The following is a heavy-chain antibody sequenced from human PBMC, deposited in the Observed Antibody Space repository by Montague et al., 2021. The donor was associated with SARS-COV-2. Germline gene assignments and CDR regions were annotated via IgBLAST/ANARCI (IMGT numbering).Heavy chain of an antibody. J-gene: IGHJ4*02. CDR3: ARTGAYDHFDY. V-gene: IGHV4-4*02. D-gene: IGHD5-12*01. Sequence: SETLSLTCTVSGGSVNSTNWWSWVRQPPGKGLEWIAEVYRTGSTXXNPXFRSRVTLSIDRSKNLFSLNLNSVTVADTAVYYCARTGAYDHFDYWGPGTLVIVSS. CDR2: VYRTGST. CDR1: GGSVNSTNW.